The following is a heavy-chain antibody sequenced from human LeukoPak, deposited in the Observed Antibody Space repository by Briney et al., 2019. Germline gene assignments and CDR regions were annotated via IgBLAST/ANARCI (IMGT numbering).Heavy chain of an antibody. CDR3: ARAPYYYDSSGIDY. V-gene: IGHV4-59*12. CDR2: IYFSGRP. Sequence: KPRHPLSLTRTASSGSSRRSYGTWTRKPPGRDLKWLGYIYFSGRPNYNPSIKSRVTISVDTSKNQFSLKLRSVTAADTAVYYCARAPYYYDSSGIDYWGQGTLVTVSS. D-gene: IGHD3-22*01. J-gene: IGHJ4*02. CDR1: SGSSRRSY.